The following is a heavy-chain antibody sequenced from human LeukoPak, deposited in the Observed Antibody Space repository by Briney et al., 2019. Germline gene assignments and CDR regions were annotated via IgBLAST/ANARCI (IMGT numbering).Heavy chain of an antibody. CDR1: GFTFSDYY. V-gene: IGHV3-11*04. J-gene: IGHJ4*02. CDR3: ANGHYSSGWYDDLGY. D-gene: IGHD6-19*01. CDR2: ISSSGSTI. Sequence: PGGSLRLSCAASGFTFSDYYMSWIRQAPGKGLEWVSYISSSGSTIYYADSVKGRFTISRDNAKNSLYLQMSSLRAEDTAVYYCANGHYSSGWYDDLGYWGQGTLVTVSS.